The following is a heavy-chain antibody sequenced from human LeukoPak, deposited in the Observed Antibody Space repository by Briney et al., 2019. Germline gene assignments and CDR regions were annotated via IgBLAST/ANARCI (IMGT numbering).Heavy chain of an antibody. CDR1: GGSISSYY. CDR2: IYYSGST. CDR3: ARSTAHCSGGSCYFDY. V-gene: IGHV4-59*08. Sequence: SETLSLTCTVSGGSISSYYWSWIRQPPGKGLEWIGYIYYSGSTNYNPSLKSRVTISVDTSKNQFSLKLSSVTAADTAVYYCARSTAHCSGGSCYFDYWGQGTLVTVSS. D-gene: IGHD2-15*01. J-gene: IGHJ4*02.